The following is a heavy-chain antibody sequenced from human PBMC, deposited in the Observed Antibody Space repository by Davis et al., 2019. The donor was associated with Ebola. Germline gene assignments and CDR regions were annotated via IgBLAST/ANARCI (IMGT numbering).Heavy chain of an antibody. J-gene: IGHJ4*02. D-gene: IGHD3-16*01. CDR3: ARDPHNRNYWDY. CDR1: GFTFSDYY. CDR2: IYSGGST. Sequence: GESLKISCAASGFTFSDYYMTWIRQAPGKGLEWVSIIYSGGSTDYADSVKGRFTISRDSSKNTLYLQMNSLRAEDTAVYYCARDPHNRNYWDYWGQGTLVTVSS. V-gene: IGHV3-66*01.